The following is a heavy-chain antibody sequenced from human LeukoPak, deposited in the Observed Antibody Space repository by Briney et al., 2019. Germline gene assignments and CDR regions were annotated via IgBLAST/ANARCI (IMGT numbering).Heavy chain of an antibody. D-gene: IGHD2-21*02. CDR3: AKGPATAAEFDY. Sequence: GGSLRLSCAASGFTFSSYGMHWVRQAPGKRLEWGAVISYDGSNKYYADSVKDRFTISRDNSKNTLYLQMNSMRAEATAVYYCAKGPATAAEFDYWGQGTLVTVSS. CDR2: ISYDGSNK. CDR1: GFTFSSYG. J-gene: IGHJ4*02. V-gene: IGHV3-30*18.